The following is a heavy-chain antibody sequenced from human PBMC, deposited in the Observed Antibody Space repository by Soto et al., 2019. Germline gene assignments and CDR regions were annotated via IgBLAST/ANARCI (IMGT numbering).Heavy chain of an antibody. Sequence: EVQLVESGGGLVQPGGSLRLSCAASGLISSSYWMNWFRQAPGKGLEWVANIKRDGSEIYYVDSVKGRFTISKDNAKNSVYQKMNSRRAEDTAVYYCSRSLEWGQGTLVTVSS. J-gene: IGHJ4*02. CDR1: GLISSSYW. CDR2: IKRDGSEI. D-gene: IGHD6-6*01. V-gene: IGHV3-7*01. CDR3: SRSLE.